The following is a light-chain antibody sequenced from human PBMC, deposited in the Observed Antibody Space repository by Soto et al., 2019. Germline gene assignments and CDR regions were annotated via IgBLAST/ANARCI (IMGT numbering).Light chain of an antibody. CDR3: QKYDSAPWT. CDR1: QGISNY. CDR2: GAS. J-gene: IGKJ1*01. Sequence: IQMTQSPSSLSASVGDRVTITCRASQGISNYLAWYQQKPVKVPKLLIYGASTLQSGVPSRLSGSGSGTDFTLIINRLQPEDVATYYCQKYDSAPWTFGQGTKVEIK. V-gene: IGKV1-27*01.